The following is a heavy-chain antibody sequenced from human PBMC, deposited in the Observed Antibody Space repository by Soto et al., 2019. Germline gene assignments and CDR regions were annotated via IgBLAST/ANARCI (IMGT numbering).Heavy chain of an antibody. D-gene: IGHD3-10*01. CDR1: GYTFSSIG. V-gene: IGHV1-18*01. CDR2: ISPHKGDT. Sequence: ASVKVSCKTSGYTFSSIGISWVRQAPGQGLEWMGWISPHKGDTYYAQRLQGRLTMTTDTSTSTAYMELRNLRSDDTAVYFCARDLDASRSYYTDYWGQGTLVTVSS. J-gene: IGHJ4*02. CDR3: ARDLDASRSYYTDY.